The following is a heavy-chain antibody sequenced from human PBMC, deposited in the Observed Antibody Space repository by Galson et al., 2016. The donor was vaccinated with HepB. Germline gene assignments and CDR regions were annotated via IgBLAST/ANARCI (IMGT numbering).Heavy chain of an antibody. D-gene: IGHD6-25*01. CDR1: GLSFSTEN. Sequence: SLRLSCAASGLSFSTENMHWVRQAPGQALEWVAYISSGGTTTYYADSVKGRFTISRDNAKSSLYLQMNSLRADDTATYYCATGLGGIAPAGYWGRGTPVTVSS. J-gene: IGHJ4*02. CDR3: ATGLGGIAPAGY. CDR2: ISSGGTTT. V-gene: IGHV3-48*03.